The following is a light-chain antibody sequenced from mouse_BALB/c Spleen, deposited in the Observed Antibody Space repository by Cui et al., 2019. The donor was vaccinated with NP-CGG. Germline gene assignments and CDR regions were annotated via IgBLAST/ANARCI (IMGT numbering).Light chain of an antibody. Sequence: PVVTQELALTTSPGETVTLTCRSSTGAVTTSNYANWVQEKPDHLFTGLIGGTNNRAPGVPARFSGSLIGDKAALTITGAQTEDEAIYFCALWYSNHWVFGGGTKLTVL. CDR1: TGAVTTSNY. J-gene: IGLJ1*01. V-gene: IGLV1*01. CDR2: GTN. CDR3: ALWYSNHWV.